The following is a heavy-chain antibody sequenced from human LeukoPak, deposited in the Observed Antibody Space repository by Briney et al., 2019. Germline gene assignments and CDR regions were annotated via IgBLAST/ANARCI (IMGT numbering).Heavy chain of an antibody. CDR2: IKQDGSEK. D-gene: IGHD3-22*01. V-gene: IGHV3-7*03. Sequence: GGSLRLSCAASGFTFSSYWMRWVRQAPGKGLEWVANIKQDGSEKNYVDSVKGRFTISRDNAKNSLYLQMNSLRAADTAVYYCARGGYYDSYPFDYWGQGTLVTVSS. CDR3: ARGGYYDSYPFDY. J-gene: IGHJ4*02. CDR1: GFTFSSYW.